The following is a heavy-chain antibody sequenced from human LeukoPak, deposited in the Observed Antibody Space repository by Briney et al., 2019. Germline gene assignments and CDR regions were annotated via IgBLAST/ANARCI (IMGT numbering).Heavy chain of an antibody. CDR1: GFTFSSYW. CDR3: ARDRTYDSSGLFGY. CDR2: TKQGGSEK. J-gene: IGHJ4*02. D-gene: IGHD3-22*01. V-gene: IGHV3-7*01. Sequence: PGGSLRLYCAASGFTFSSYWMSWVRQAPGKGLEWVVNTKQGGSEKYYVDSVKGRFTIYRDNAKNSLDLHMISLSAEDTAVYYCARDRTYDSSGLFGYWGQGTLVTVSS.